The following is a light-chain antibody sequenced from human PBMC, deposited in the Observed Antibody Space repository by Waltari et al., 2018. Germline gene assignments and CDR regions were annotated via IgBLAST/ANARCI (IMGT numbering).Light chain of an antibody. J-gene: IGLJ1*01. CDR3: SSYTSSDTLV. CDR1: STDIGGYVY. V-gene: IGLV2-14*01. Sequence: QSALTQPASVSGSPGESITISCTGTSTDIGGYVYVSWYQQHPDKAPKLIIYEVNSRPSGVAARFAGSRSGNTASLTISGLQAEDAADYDCSSYTSSDTLVLGTGTKVIVL. CDR2: EVN.